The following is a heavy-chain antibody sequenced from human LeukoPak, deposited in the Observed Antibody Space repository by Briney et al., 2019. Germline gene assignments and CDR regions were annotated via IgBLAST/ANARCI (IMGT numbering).Heavy chain of an antibody. J-gene: IGHJ6*03. D-gene: IGHD4-17*01. CDR1: GGTFSSYA. V-gene: IGHV1-69*13. Sequence: SVKVSCKASGGTFSSYAISWVRQAPGQGLEWMGGIIPIFGTANYAQKFQGRVTITADESTSTAYMELSSLRSEDTAVYYCAARTPNDYGDYYMDVWGKGTTVTISS. CDR3: AARTPNDYGDYYMDV. CDR2: IIPIFGTA.